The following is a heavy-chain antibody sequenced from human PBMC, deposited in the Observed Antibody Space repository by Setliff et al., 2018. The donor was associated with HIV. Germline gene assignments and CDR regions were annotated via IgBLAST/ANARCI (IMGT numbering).Heavy chain of an antibody. CDR2: IHYTGNT. Sequence: PSETLSLTCTVSGGSITSTTYYWGWIRQPPGKGLEWIGTIHYTGNTYHNPSLKSRVTIPVEASKNQISLKLTAVTAADSAVYYCAREGDGIDFWGQGTLVTVSS. D-gene: IGHD2-21*02. CDR3: AREGDGIDF. V-gene: IGHV4-39*02. J-gene: IGHJ4*02. CDR1: GGSITSTTYY.